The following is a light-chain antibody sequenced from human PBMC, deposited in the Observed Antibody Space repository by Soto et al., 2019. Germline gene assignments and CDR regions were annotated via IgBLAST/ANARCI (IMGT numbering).Light chain of an antibody. J-gene: IGKJ5*01. CDR1: QSISSW. CDR2: DAS. CDR3: QQYNSFMYT. V-gene: IGKV1-5*01. Sequence: DIQRTQSPSPLSASVGDRVTITCRASQSISSWLAWYQQKPGKAPKLLIYDASSLESGVPSRFSGSGSGTELTLTISSLQPDDFATYYCQQYNSFMYTFGQGTRLEIK.